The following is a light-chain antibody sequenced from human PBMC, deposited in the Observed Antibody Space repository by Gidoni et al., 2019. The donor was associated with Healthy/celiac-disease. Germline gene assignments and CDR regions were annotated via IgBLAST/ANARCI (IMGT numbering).Light chain of an antibody. J-gene: IGKJ2*01. V-gene: IGKV1-5*03. CDR2: KAS. CDR1: QSISSW. Sequence: DIQMTQSPTTLSASVGDRVTITCRASQSISSWLAWYQQKPGKAPKLLIYKASSLESGVPSRFSGSGSGTEFTLTISSLQPDDFATYYCQQYNSYPYTFGQGTKLEIK. CDR3: QQYNSYPYT.